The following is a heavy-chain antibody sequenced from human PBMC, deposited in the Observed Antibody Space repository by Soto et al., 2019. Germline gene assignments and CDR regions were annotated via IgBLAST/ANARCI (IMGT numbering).Heavy chain of an antibody. Sequence: EVQLLESGGGLVQPGGSLRLSCAASGFIFSTYAMSWVRQAPGKGLEWVSGISGSGGGTYYADSVKGRFTISRDNSKNTLYLQRNSLRDEDTAVYYCAKDLSGDYGGLDYWGQGTLVTVSS. CDR2: ISGSGGGT. CDR3: AKDLSGDYGGLDY. J-gene: IGHJ4*02. CDR1: GFIFSTYA. V-gene: IGHV3-23*01. D-gene: IGHD4-17*01.